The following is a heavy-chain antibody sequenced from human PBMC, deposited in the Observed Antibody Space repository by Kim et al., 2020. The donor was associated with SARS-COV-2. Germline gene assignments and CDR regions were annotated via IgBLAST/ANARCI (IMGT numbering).Heavy chain of an antibody. J-gene: IGHJ4*02. D-gene: IGHD3-16*01. CDR3: ATSPSYDYVWGSFDS. Sequence: PSLQGQVTISADKSISTAYLQWSSLKASDTAMYYCATSPSYDYVWGSFDSWGQGTLVTVSS. V-gene: IGHV5-51*01.